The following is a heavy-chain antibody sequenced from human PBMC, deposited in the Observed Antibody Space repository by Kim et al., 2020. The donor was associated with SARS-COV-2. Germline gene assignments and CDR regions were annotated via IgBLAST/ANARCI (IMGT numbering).Heavy chain of an antibody. CDR2: ISYDGSNK. Sequence: GGSLRLSCAASGFTFSSYAMHWVRQAPGKGLEWVAVISYDGSNKYYADSVKGRFTISRDNSKNTLYLQMNSLRAEDTAVYYCARAKGGSYYYGMDVWGQGTTVTVSS. CDR1: GFTFSSYA. J-gene: IGHJ6*02. CDR3: ARAKGGSYYYGMDV. D-gene: IGHD3-16*01. V-gene: IGHV3-30-3*01.